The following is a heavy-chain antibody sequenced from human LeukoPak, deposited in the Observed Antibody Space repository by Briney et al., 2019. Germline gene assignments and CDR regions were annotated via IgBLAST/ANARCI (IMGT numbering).Heavy chain of an antibody. CDR2: INPSGGSP. V-gene: IGHV1-46*01. CDR3: ARSSGLPAAGTLWYFDL. D-gene: IGHD6-13*01. J-gene: IGHJ2*01. Sequence: ASVKVSCKASGDTFTSYYMHWVRQAPGQGLEWMGIINPSGGSPSYVQKFQGRVTMTRDTSASTVYLELSSLRSEDTAVYYCARSSGLPAAGTLWYFDLWGRGTLITVSS. CDR1: GDTFTSYY.